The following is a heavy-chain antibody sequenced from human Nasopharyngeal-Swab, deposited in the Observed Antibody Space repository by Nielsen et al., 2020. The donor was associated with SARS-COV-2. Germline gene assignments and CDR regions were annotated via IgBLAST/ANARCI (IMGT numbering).Heavy chain of an antibody. CDR2: INPSGGST. Sequence: ASVKVSCKASGYTFTSYYMHWVRQAPGQGLEWMGIINPSGGSTSYAQKFQGRVTMTRDTSTSTAYMELRSLRSDDTAVYYCAREGRHSSYSSGWGFFDYWGQGTLVTVSS. D-gene: IGHD6-19*01. CDR1: GYTFTSYY. J-gene: IGHJ4*02. V-gene: IGHV1-46*01. CDR3: AREGRHSSYSSGWGFFDY.